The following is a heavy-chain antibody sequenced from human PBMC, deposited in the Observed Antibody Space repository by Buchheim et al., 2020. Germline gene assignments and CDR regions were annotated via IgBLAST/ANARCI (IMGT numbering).Heavy chain of an antibody. J-gene: IGHJ6*02. V-gene: IGHV3-48*02. Sequence: EVQMVDSGGGLAQPGGSLRLSCAASGFNFGAYAMNWFRQAPGRGLEWLSHIRSGSAAIYYAESERGRFTISRNDAKNSLYLQMDSLRDDDTAVYFCPTWAFYHGVDVWGQGT. CDR3: PTWAFYHGVDV. CDR2: IRSGSAAI. D-gene: IGHD7-27*01. CDR1: GFNFGAYA.